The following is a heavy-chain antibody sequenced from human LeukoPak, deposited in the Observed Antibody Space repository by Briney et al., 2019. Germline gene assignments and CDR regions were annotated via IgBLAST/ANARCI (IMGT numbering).Heavy chain of an antibody. V-gene: IGHV4-59*01. D-gene: IGHD5-12*01. CDR2: IYDRGSA. J-gene: IGHJ4*02. Sequence: SETLSLTCTVSGGSISSYYWSWIRQPPGKGLEWIGNIYDRGSANYNPSLKSRVTISGDTSKNQVSLNLGSVTAADTAVYYCATDKGYHYYWGQGTLVTASS. CDR3: ATDKGYHYY. CDR1: GGSISSYY.